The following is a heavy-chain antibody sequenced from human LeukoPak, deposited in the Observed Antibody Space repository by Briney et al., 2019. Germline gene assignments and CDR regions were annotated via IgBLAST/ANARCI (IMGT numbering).Heavy chain of an antibody. CDR3: ARVKTMIVVVSLFDY. V-gene: IGHV4-39*07. CDR2: IYYSGNT. Sequence: SETLSLTCTVSGGSISSSSYYWGWIRQPPGKGLEWIGTIYYSGNTYYNPSLKSRVTISVDTSKNQFSLKLSSVTAADTAVYYCARVKTMIVVVSLFDYWGQGTLVTVSS. D-gene: IGHD3-22*01. CDR1: GGSISSSSYY. J-gene: IGHJ4*02.